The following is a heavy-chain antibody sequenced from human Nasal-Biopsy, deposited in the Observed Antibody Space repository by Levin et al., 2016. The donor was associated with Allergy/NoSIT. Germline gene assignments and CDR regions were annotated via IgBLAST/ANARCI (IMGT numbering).Heavy chain of an antibody. V-gene: IGHV2-5*02. CDR1: GFSLNTRGEG. CDR2: IYWDDDK. Sequence: SGPTLVKPTQTLTLTCSFSGFSLNTRGEGVAWVRQSPGQAPEWLAFIYWDDDKNYNVDLQSRLTITKDPSKNQVVLTLTDVASLDTGTYYCARRNYFASGKPFAPWGQGILVTVSS. J-gene: IGHJ5*02. D-gene: IGHD3-10*01. CDR3: ARRNYFASGKPFAP.